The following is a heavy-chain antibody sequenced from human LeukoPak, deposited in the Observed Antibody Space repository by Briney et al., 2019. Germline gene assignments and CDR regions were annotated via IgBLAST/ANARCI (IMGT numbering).Heavy chain of an antibody. CDR1: GYTSYW. V-gene: IGHV5-51*01. CDR3: AREGTGYRATSAFDI. D-gene: IGHD6-13*01. Sequence: GESLKISCKGSGYTSYWIGWVRQMPGKGLEWMGIIYPGDSDTRYSPSFQGQVTISADKSISTAYLQWSSLKASDTAMYYCAREGTGYRATSAFDIWGQGTMVTVSS. CDR2: IYPGDSDT. J-gene: IGHJ3*02.